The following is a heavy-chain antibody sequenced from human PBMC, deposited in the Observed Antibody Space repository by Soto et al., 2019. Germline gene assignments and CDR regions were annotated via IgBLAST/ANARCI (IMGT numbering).Heavy chain of an antibody. D-gene: IGHD6-19*01. CDR2: IYSGGST. CDR3: ASTIAVAVYYYYYMDV. Sequence: VGSLRLSCAASGFTVSSNYMSWVRQAPGKGLEWVSVIYSGGSTYYADSVKGRFTISRHNSKNTLYLQMNSLRAEDTAVYYCASTIAVAVYYYYYMDVWGKGTTVNVSS. V-gene: IGHV3-53*04. J-gene: IGHJ6*03. CDR1: GFTVSSNY.